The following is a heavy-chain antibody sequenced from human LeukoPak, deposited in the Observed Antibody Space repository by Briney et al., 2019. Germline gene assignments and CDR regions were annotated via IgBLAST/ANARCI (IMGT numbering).Heavy chain of an antibody. D-gene: IGHD3-3*01. V-gene: IGHV1-2*02. Sequence: GASVKVSCKASGYTFTGYYMHWVRQAPGQGLEWMGWINPNSGGTNYAQKFQGRVTMTRDTSISTAYMELSRLRSDDTAVYYCARSGKYDFWSGYPLGYWGQGTLVTVSS. CDR2: INPNSGGT. CDR1: GYTFTGYY. J-gene: IGHJ4*02. CDR3: ARSGKYDFWSGYPLGY.